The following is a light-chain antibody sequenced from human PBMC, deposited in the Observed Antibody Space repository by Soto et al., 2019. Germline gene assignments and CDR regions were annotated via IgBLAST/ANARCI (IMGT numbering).Light chain of an antibody. CDR1: SSDVGSYYY. CDR2: EVS. J-gene: IGLJ3*02. CDR3: CSYTSSGTWV. V-gene: IGLV2-14*01. Sequence: QSALTQPASVSGSPGQSIIISCTGTSSDVGSYYYVSWYQQLPGKAPKLTIYEVSNRPSGVSNRFSGSKSGNTASLTISGLQAEDEADYYCCSYTSSGTWVFGGGTKVTVL.